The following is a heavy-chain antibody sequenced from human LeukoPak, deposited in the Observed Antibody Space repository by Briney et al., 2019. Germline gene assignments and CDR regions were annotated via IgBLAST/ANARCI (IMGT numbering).Heavy chain of an antibody. J-gene: IGHJ4*02. V-gene: IGHV4-38-2*02. CDR2: IYYSGST. D-gene: IGHD5-12*01. Sequence: SETLSLTCTVSGYSISSGYYWGWIRQPPGKGLEWIGYIYYSGSTNYNPSLKSRVTISVDTSKNQFSLKLSSVTAADTAVYYCARVGGYDWYFDYWGQGTLVTVSS. CDR3: ARVGGYDWYFDY. CDR1: GYSISSGYY.